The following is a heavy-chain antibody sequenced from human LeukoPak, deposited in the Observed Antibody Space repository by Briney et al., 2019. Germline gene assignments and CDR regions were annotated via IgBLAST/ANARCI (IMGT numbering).Heavy chain of an antibody. CDR3: ARDSSNRSGGYWVDY. CDR2: IYSGGST. J-gene: IGHJ4*02. D-gene: IGHD1-26*01. V-gene: IGHV3-66*01. Sequence: GGSLRLSCAASGFRFSSYAMSWVRQDPGKGLEWVSVIYSGGSTYYADSVKGRFTISRDNSKNTLYLQMNSLRAEDTAVYYCARDSSNRSGGYWVDYWGQGTLVTVSS. CDR1: GFRFSSYA.